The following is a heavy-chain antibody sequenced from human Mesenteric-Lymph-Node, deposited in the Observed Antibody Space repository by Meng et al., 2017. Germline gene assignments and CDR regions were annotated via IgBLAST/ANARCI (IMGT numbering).Heavy chain of an antibody. J-gene: IGHJ5*02. CDR2: IGHSGFT. Sequence: LQESGPGLVRPSEALSLPCSVSGGSISTSGYYWGWIRQPPGKGLEWIGSIGHSGFTYYTPSLKSRVTVSIDTSRNQFSLWLTSVTAADTAVYYCVRSSAWVRTGFDPWGQGTLVTVAS. CDR1: GGSISTSGYY. V-gene: IGHV4-39*01. CDR3: VRSSAWVRTGFDP. D-gene: IGHD6-19*01.